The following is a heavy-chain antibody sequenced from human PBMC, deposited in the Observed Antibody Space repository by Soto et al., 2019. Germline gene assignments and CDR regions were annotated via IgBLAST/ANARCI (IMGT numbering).Heavy chain of an antibody. Sequence: QVQLVESGGGLVKHGGSLRLSCAASGFTFSDYYMSWIRQAPGKGLEWVSYISSSGSTIYYADSVKGRFTISRDNAKNSLYLQMISLRAEDTAVYYCARGGVSYCSSTSCYDDYYYYYYMDVWGKGTTVTVSS. J-gene: IGHJ6*03. CDR3: ARGGVSYCSSTSCYDDYYYYYYMDV. V-gene: IGHV3-11*01. CDR1: GFTFSDYY. D-gene: IGHD2-2*01. CDR2: ISSSGSTI.